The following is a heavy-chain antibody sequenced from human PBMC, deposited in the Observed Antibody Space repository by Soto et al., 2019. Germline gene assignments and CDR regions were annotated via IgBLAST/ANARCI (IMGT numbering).Heavy chain of an antibody. CDR3: ASPTAAGTFNYYYYMDV. V-gene: IGHV3-11*01. CDR1: GFTFSDYY. J-gene: IGHJ6*03. Sequence: GGXXRLSCAASGFTFSDYYMSWIRQAPGKGLEWVSYISSSGSTIYYADSVKGRFTISRDNAKNSLYLQMNSLGAEDTAVYYCASPTAAGTFNYYYYMDVWGKGTTVTVSS. D-gene: IGHD6-13*01. CDR2: ISSSGSTI.